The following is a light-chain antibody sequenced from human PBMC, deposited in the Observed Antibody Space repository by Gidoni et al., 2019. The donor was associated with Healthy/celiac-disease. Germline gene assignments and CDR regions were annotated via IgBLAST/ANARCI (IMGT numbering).Light chain of an antibody. CDR1: QSCSSY. Sequence: EIVLTQSPATLSLSPGERATLSCRASQSCSSYLAWYQQKPGQAPRLLIYDASNRATGIPARFSGSGSGTDFTLTISSLEPEDFAVYYCQQRSNWLWTFGQGTKVEIK. J-gene: IGKJ1*01. CDR2: DAS. V-gene: IGKV3-11*01. CDR3: QQRSNWLWT.